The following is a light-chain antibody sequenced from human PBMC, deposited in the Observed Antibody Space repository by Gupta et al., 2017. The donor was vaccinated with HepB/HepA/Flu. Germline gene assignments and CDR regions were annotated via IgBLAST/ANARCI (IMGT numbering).Light chain of an antibody. V-gene: IGKV1-39*01. CDR3: QQSYSTPST. J-gene: IGKJ4*01. CDR2: AAS. CDR1: QSISSY. Sequence: DSQMTQSPSSLSACVGDRVTITCRASQSISSYLNWYQQKPGKAPKLLIYAASSLQSGVPSRFSGSGSGTDFTLTISSLQPEDFATYYCQQSYSTPSTFGGGTKVEIK.